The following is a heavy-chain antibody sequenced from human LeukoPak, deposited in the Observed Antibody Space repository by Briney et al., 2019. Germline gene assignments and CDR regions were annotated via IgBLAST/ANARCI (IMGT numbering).Heavy chain of an antibody. D-gene: IGHD1-1*01. CDR3: AAPGPDY. Sequence: GGSLRLSCAASGFTFSDHHMDWVRQAPGKGLEWVGRIRNKANSYTTEYAASVKGRFTISRDDSKNSLYLQMNSLKTEDMAVYYCAAPGPDYWGQGTLVTVSS. CDR1: GFTFSDHH. J-gene: IGHJ4*02. V-gene: IGHV3-72*01. CDR2: IRNKANSYTT.